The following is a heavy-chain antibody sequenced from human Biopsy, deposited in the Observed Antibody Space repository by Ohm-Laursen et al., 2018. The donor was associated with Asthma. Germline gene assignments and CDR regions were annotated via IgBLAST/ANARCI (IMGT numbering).Heavy chain of an antibody. CDR1: GFTFDDYG. D-gene: IGHD3-22*01. CDR3: AKSADYYDSTDYLDF. V-gene: IGHV3-20*04. CDR2: INWNGGST. J-gene: IGHJ4*01. Sequence: GSLRLSCAASGFTFDDYGMSWVRQAPGKGLDWVSGINWNGGSTGYADSVKGRFTISRDNAKNSLYLQMNSLRAEDTALYYCAKSADYYDSTDYLDFWGRGTLVTVSS.